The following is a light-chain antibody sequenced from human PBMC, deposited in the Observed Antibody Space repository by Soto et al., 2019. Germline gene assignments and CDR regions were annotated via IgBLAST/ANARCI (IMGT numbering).Light chain of an antibody. CDR1: QNIRSR. V-gene: IGKV1-5*01. J-gene: IGKJ1*01. CDR3: QQYNSYS. CDR2: HAS. Sequence: DFHMTQSPSTLSSSVGYRVTITCRASQNIRSRLAWYQQKPGTAPKVLIYHASNLQSGVPSRFSGSGSGTEFTLTISSLQPDDSATYYCQQYNSYSFGQGTKVDIK.